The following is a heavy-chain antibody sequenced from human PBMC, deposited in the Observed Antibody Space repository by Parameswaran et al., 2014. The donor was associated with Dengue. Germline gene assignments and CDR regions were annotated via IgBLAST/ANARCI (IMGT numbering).Heavy chain of an antibody. J-gene: IGHJ4*02. CDR2: ISAYNGNT. Sequence: WVRQAPGQGLEWMGWISAYNGNTNYAQKLQGRVTMTTDTSTSTAYMELRSLRSDDTAVYYCARDLCSSTSCSNPQDYWGQGTLVTVSS. V-gene: IGHV1-18*01. D-gene: IGHD2-2*01. CDR3: ARDLCSSTSCSNPQDY.